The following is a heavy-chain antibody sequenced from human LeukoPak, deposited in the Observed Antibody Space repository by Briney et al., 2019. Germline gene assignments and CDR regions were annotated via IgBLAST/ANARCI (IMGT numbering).Heavy chain of an antibody. CDR2: INPSGGST. D-gene: IGHD2-2*01. CDR3: ARMGDCSSTSCYYWFDP. V-gene: IGHV1-46*01. J-gene: IGHJ5*02. Sequence: ASVKVSCKASGYTFTSYYMHWVRQAPGQGLEWMGIINPSGGSTSYAQKFQGGVTMTRDTSTSTVYMELSSLRSEDTAVYYCARMGDCSSTSCYYWFDPWGQGTLVTVSS. CDR1: GYTFTSYY.